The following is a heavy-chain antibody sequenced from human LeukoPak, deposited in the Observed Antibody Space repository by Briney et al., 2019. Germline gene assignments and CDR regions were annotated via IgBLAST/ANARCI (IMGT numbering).Heavy chain of an antibody. CDR2: ISDDGRGT. J-gene: IGHJ4*02. CDR3: SKEEKVLRVTTAFDQ. Sequence: GGSLRLSCAASGFTFRSYAMSWIRQTPGKGLEWVSAISDDGRGTYYADSVMGRFIISRDNSKNTLYLQLTSLRPEDTAIYYCSKEEKVLRVTTAFDQWGQGTLVTVSS. CDR1: GFTFRSYA. D-gene: IGHD1-26*01. V-gene: IGHV3-23*01.